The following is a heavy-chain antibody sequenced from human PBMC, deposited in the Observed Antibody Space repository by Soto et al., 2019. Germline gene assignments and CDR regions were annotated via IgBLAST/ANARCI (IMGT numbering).Heavy chain of an antibody. CDR2: LYHSGST. CDR3: ARDTESNRYND. CDR1: GYPISIGYY. V-gene: IGHV4-38-2*02. J-gene: IGHJ1*01. Sequence: PSETLSLTSDVSGYPISIGYYCGCIRQSPGKGLEWIGSLYHSGSTYYNPSLKSRVTLTTDTSASTAYMELRSLTSDDTAMYYCARDTESNRYNDWGQGTLVTVSS. D-gene: IGHD1-20*01.